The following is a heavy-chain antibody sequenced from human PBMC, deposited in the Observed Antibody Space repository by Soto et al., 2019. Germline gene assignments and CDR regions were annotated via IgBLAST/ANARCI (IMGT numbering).Heavy chain of an antibody. V-gene: IGHV4-34*01. Sequence: SETLSLTXAVYGGSFSGYYWSWIRQPPGKGLEWIGEINHSGSTNYNPSLKSRVTISVDTSKNQFSLKLSSVTAADTAVYYCARGLTVTSTRVPFDPWGQGTLVTVSS. CDR2: INHSGST. CDR1: GGSFSGYY. D-gene: IGHD4-17*01. J-gene: IGHJ5*02. CDR3: ARGLTVTSTRVPFDP.